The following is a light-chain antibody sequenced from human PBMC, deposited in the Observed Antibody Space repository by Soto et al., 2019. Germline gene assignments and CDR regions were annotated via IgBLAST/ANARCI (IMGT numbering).Light chain of an antibody. CDR3: QHYNSYSEA. J-gene: IGKJ1*01. CDR1: QSISSW. Sequence: DIQMTQSPSTVSASVGDRVTITCRASQSISSWLAWYQQKPGKAPNLLIYAASSLQSGVPSRFSGSGSGTEFTLTISSLQPDDFATYYCQHYNSYSEAFGQGTKVDIK. V-gene: IGKV1-5*01. CDR2: AAS.